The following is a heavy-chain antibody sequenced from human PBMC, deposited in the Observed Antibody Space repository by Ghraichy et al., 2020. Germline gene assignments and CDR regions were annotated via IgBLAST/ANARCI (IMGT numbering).Heavy chain of an antibody. CDR1: GFSVSHKY. V-gene: IGHV3-53*01. D-gene: IGHD5-12*01. CDR2: FYRDGFP. Sequence: GSLRLSCAASGFSVSHKYMNWVRQAPGKGLEWVSVFYRDGFPYYADSVKGRFTVSRDNSENTVYLQMNNPRVEDTAIYYCATGYGYFDLWGQGTLVTVSS. CDR3: ATGYGYFDL. J-gene: IGHJ4*02.